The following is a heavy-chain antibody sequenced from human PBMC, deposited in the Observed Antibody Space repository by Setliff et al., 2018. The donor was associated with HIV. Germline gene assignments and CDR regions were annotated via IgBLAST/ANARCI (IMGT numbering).Heavy chain of an antibody. D-gene: IGHD7-27*01. CDR3: ARIPTGGAFDI. CDR1: GGTFSSYG. J-gene: IGHJ3*02. CDR2: IVPILGIA. Sequence: SVKVSCKASGGTFSSYGISWVRQAPGQGLEWMGAIVPILGIANSAQKFQGRVTITTDESTNTAYMGLSSLRSEDTAVYYCARIPTGGAFDIWGQGTVVTVSS. V-gene: IGHV1-69*10.